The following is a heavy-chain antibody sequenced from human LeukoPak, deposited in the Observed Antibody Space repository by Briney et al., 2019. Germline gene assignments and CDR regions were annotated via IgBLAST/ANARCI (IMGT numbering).Heavy chain of an antibody. J-gene: IGHJ3*02. V-gene: IGHV3-30*02. CDR3: ARTYGSGSYKAFDI. Sequence: GGSLRLSCGASGFIFSDYGMHWVRQAPGKGPEWVAFIRHDGNKKYFADSVKGRFSISRDNSKNTLYLQMNSLRAEDTAVYYCARTYGSGSYKAFDIWGQGTMVTVSS. CDR2: IRHDGNKK. D-gene: IGHD3-10*01. CDR1: GFIFSDYG.